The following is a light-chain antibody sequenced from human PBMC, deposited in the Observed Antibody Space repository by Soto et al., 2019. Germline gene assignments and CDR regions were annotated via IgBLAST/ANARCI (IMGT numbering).Light chain of an antibody. CDR3: ATWDDSLRGPL. V-gene: IGLV1-47*01. CDR2: RNS. J-gene: IGLJ2*01. Sequence: QTVVTQPPSASGTPGQRVTISCSGSSSNIGSNYVYWYQQLPGTAPKLLIYRNSQRPSEVPDRFSGSKSGTSASLAISGLRSEDEGDYYCATWDDSLRGPLFGGGTKLTVL. CDR1: SSNIGSNY.